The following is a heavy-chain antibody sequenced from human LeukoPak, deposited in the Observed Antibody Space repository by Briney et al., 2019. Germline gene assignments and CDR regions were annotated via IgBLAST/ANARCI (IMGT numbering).Heavy chain of an antibody. CDR1: GGSISSSSYY. D-gene: IGHD4-17*01. V-gene: IGHV4-39*01. CDR2: IYYSGST. CDR3: ARPYGAAGLD. Sequence: ETLSLTCTVSGGSISSSSYYWGWIRQPPGKGLEWIGSIYYSGSTYYNPSLKSRVTISVDTSKNQFFLKLSSVTAADTAVYYCARPYGAAGLDWGQGTLVTVSS. J-gene: IGHJ4*02.